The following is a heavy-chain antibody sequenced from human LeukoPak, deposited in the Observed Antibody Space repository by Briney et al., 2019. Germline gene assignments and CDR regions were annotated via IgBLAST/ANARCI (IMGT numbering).Heavy chain of an antibody. V-gene: IGHV1-8*01. CDR2: STHNSGKT. J-gene: IGHJ5*02. D-gene: IGHD6-19*01. CDR1: GYTFTTYD. Sequence: ASVKVSCKASGYTFTTYDINWVRQATGQGLEWMGLSTHNSGKTGSTQKFKGRVTMTRNTSISTASMELSSLRSEDTAVYYCARGRGSGHKENWFDPWGQGTLVTVSS. CDR3: ARGRGSGHKENWFDP.